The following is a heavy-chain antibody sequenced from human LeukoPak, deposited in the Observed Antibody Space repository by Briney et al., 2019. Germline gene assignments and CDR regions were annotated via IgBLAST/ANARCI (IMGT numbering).Heavy chain of an antibody. CDR2: ISGSGGTT. CDR3: AKDDLTVPDFWSGSGPFDY. Sequence: GGSLRLSCAASGFTFSSYAMSWVRQAPGKGLEWVSAISGSGGTTYYADSVKGRFTISRDKSKNTLYLQMSSLRAEDTALYYCAKDDLTVPDFWSGSGPFDYWGQGTLVTVST. J-gene: IGHJ4*02. D-gene: IGHD3-3*01. V-gene: IGHV3-23*01. CDR1: GFTFSSYA.